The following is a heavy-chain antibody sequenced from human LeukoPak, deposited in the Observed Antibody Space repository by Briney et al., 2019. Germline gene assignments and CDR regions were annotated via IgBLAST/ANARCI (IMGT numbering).Heavy chain of an antibody. CDR3: ASALGIVVVVAQDYYGMDV. CDR1: GYTFISYD. CDR2: MNPNSGNT. V-gene: IGHV1-8*01. D-gene: IGHD2-15*01. J-gene: IGHJ6*02. Sequence: GASVKVSCKASGYTFISYDINWVRQATGQGLEWMGLMNPNSGNTGYAQKFQGRVTMTRNTSISTAYMELSSLRSEDTAVYYCASALGIVVVVAQDYYGMDVWGQGTTVTVSS.